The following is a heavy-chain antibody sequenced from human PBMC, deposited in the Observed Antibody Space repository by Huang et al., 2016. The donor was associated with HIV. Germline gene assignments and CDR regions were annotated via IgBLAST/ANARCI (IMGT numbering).Heavy chain of an antibody. CDR1: GPSMTSSTFY. V-gene: IGHV4-39*01. D-gene: IGHD2-2*03. CDR2: VYFLGNT. J-gene: IGHJ6*02. Sequence: QLRESGPGLVTPSETLSLTCSASGPSMTSSTFYWGWFRQPPGRGLGWIGSVYFLGNTYSNPSLKSRVTISIDTAVYFCAREVRSVDTDRPDGYYYRGLDVWGQGTTVIVSS. CDR3: RGLDV.